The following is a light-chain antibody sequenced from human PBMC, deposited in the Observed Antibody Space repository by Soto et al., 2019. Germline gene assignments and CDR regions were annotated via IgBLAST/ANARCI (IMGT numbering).Light chain of an antibody. CDR3: QQYNSYSRT. CDR2: GAS. J-gene: IGKJ1*01. V-gene: IGKV1-5*01. CDR1: QSISSS. Sequence: EIQMTQSPSTLSASVGDRVTITCRSSQSISSSLAWYQQKPGKAPKVLIYGASSLESGVPSRFSGSGSGTEFNLTISSLQPDDFATYYCQQYNSYSRTFGQGTKVDIK.